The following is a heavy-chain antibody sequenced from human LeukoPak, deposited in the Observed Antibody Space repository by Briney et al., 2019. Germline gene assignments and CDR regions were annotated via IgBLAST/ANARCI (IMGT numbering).Heavy chain of an antibody. J-gene: IGHJ4*02. Sequence: GGSLRLSCAASGFTFSSYAMHWVRQAPGKGLEWAAVISYDGSNKYYADSVKGRFTISRDNSKNTLYLQMNSLRAEDTAVYYCARGLGDSSGYLDYWGQGTLVTVSS. V-gene: IGHV3-30*04. CDR3: ARGLGDSSGYLDY. CDR1: GFTFSSYA. D-gene: IGHD3-22*01. CDR2: ISYDGSNK.